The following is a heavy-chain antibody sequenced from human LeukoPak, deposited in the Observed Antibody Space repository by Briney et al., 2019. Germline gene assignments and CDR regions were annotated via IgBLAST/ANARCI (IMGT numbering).Heavy chain of an antibody. Sequence: ASVKVSCKASGYTFTSYGISWVRRAPGQGLEWMGWISAYNGNTNYAQKLQGRVTMTTDTSTSTAYMELRSLRSDDTAVYYCARFRYYDSRQDYWGQGTLVTVSS. V-gene: IGHV1-18*01. J-gene: IGHJ4*02. CDR2: ISAYNGNT. D-gene: IGHD3-22*01. CDR3: ARFRYYDSRQDY. CDR1: GYTFTSYG.